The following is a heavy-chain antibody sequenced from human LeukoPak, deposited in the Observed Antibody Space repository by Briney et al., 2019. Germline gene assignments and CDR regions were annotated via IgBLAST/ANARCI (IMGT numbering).Heavy chain of an antibody. J-gene: IGHJ6*03. Sequence: GGSLRLSCAASGFTFSRYWMSWVRQAQGKGLEWASVIYSGGSTYYADSVKGRFTISRDNSKNTLYLQMNSLRAEDTAVYYCATDGDFWSGRHMDVWGKGTTVTVSS. CDR2: IYSGGST. V-gene: IGHV3-53*01. CDR3: ATDGDFWSGRHMDV. D-gene: IGHD3-3*01. CDR1: GFTFSRYW.